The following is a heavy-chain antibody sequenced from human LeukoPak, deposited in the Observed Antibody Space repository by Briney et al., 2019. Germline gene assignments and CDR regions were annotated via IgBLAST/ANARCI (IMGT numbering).Heavy chain of an antibody. Sequence: ASVKVSCKASGYTFTSNYIHWVRQAPGQGLEWMGMIYPRDGSTSYAQKFQGRVTVTRDTSTSTVHMELSGLRSEDTAVYYCARDQEGFDYWGQGTLVIVSS. J-gene: IGHJ4*02. CDR1: GYTFTSNY. CDR2: IYPRDGST. V-gene: IGHV1-46*01. CDR3: ARDQEGFDY.